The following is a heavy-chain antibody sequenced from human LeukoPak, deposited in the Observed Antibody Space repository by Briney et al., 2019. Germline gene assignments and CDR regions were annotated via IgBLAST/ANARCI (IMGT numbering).Heavy chain of an antibody. CDR3: ARSLIRPYFDY. J-gene: IGHJ4*02. V-gene: IGHV3-30*04. CDR2: ISFDGSDR. Sequence: QTGGSLRLSCTVSGLTFGTYTMNWIRQAPGKGLEWVAAISFDGSDRFYADSVKGRFTVSRDNSKNTLFLEMESLRADDPAIYFCARSLIRPYFDYWGQGTLLTVSS. CDR1: GLTFGTYT. D-gene: IGHD6-6*01.